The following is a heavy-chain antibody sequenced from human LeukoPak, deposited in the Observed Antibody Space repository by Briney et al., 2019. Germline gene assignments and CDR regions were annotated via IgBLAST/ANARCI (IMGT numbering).Heavy chain of an antibody. CDR3: ARTYYDILTGYLLDY. J-gene: IGHJ4*02. V-gene: IGHV4-59*08. CDR1: GGSISSYY. D-gene: IGHD3-9*01. CDR2: IYYSGST. Sequence: PSETLSLTCTVSGGSISSYYWSWIRQPPGKGLEWIGYIYYSGSTNYNPSLKSRVTISVDTSKNQFSLKLSSVTAADTAVYYCARTYYDILTGYLLDYWGQGTLVTVSS.